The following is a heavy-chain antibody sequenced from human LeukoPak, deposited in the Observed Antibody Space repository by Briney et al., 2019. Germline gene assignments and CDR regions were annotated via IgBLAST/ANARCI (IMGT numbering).Heavy chain of an antibody. J-gene: IGHJ6*03. V-gene: IGHV3-48*04. CDR2: ISSSSSTI. CDR1: GFTFSSYS. Sequence: GGSLRLSCAASGFTFSSYSMNWVRQAPGKGLEWVSYISSSSSTIYYADSVKGRFTISRDDAKNSLYLQMNSLRAEDTAVYYCARLPVVPASSLYYYYYYMDVWGKGTTVTVSS. CDR3: ARLPVVPASSLYYYYYYMDV. D-gene: IGHD2-2*01.